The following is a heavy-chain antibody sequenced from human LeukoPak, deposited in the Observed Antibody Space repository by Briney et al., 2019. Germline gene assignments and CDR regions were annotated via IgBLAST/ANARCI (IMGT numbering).Heavy chain of an antibody. CDR1: GFSLSTSGMC. V-gene: IGHV2-70*11. CDR3: ARISSLGYCSGGSCYSGYYFDY. CDR2: IDWDDDK. D-gene: IGHD2-15*01. J-gene: IGHJ4*02. Sequence: SGPTLVNPTKTRTLTCTFSGFSLSTSGMCVSWIRQPPGKALEWLARIDWDDDKYYSTSLKTRLTISKDTSKNQVVLTMTNMDPVDTATYYCARISSLGYCSGGSCYSGYYFDYWGQGTLVTVSS.